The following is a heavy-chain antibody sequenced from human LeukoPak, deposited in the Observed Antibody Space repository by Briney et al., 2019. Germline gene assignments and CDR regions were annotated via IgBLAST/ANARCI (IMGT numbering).Heavy chain of an antibody. CDR1: GFTFSSYA. D-gene: IGHD6-19*01. CDR3: AKDRWQWQFDY. V-gene: IGHV3-23*01. J-gene: IGHJ4*02. CDR2: MSGAGST. Sequence: PGGSLRLSCAASGFTFSSYAMSWVRQAPGKGLEWVSAMSGAGSTYYADSVKGRFTISRDNSKNTLHLQMNSLRAEDTGVYYCAKDRWQWQFDYWGQGTLVAVSS.